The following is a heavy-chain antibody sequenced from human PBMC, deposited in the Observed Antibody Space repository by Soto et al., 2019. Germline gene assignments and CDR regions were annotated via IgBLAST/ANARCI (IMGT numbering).Heavy chain of an antibody. V-gene: IGHV3-23*01. Sequence: GGSLRLSCAASGFMFRSYVMSWVRQAPGKGLEWVSTISYNGDSTNYADSVKGRFTLSRDNSKNTLFLQMSSLRAEDTAVYYCARDPGGSYDNWGQGTLVTVSS. CDR2: ISYNGDST. D-gene: IGHD1-26*01. CDR3: ARDPGGSYDN. J-gene: IGHJ4*02. CDR1: GFMFRSYV.